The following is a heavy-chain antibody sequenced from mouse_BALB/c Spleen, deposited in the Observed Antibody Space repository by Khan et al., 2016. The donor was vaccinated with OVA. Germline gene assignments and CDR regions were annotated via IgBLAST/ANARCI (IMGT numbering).Heavy chain of an antibody. D-gene: IGHD1-1*01. Sequence: VQLQQPGPELVKPGASVKMSCKISGYTFTDYVITWVKQRTGHGLEWIGEIYPGSGTTYYNEKFKGKATLTADKSSNTVNMQLSSLTSEDSAVYFCARSYDGAWFAYWGQGTLVTVSA. CDR2: IYPGSGTT. J-gene: IGHJ3*01. V-gene: IGHV1-77*01. CDR1: GYTFTDYV. CDR3: ARSYDGAWFAY.